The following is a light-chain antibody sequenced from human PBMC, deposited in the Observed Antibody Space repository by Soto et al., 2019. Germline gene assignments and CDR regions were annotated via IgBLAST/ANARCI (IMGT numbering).Light chain of an antibody. CDR3: QHSGDSVWT. CDR2: GAS. CDR1: QSVSSN. Sequence: EIVMTQSPATLSVSPGERATLSCRASQSVSSNLAWYQQKPGQAPRLLIYGASTRATGIPARFSGSGSGTEFTLTISRLQSEDFAVYYCQHSGDSVWTFGQG. J-gene: IGKJ1*01. V-gene: IGKV3-15*01.